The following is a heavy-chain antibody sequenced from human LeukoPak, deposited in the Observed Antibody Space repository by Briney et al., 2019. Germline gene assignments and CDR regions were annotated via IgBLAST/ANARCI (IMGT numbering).Heavy chain of an antibody. CDR3: ARGLMGYDSSGYYWGYYYYYMDV. CDR1: GGSFSGYY. V-gene: IGHV4-34*01. J-gene: IGHJ6*03. D-gene: IGHD3-22*01. CDR2: SNHSGST. Sequence: PSETLSLTCAVYGGSFSGYYWRGSRQPPGKGLEWIGESNHSGSTNYNPSPKSRGTISVDTSKNQFSLRLSSVTAADTAVYYCARGLMGYDSSGYYWGYYYYYMDVWGKGTTVSVSS.